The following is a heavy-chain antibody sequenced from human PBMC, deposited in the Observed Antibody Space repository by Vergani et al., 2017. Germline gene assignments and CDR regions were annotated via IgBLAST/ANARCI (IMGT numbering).Heavy chain of an antibody. CDR3: TTDSAITMVRGVIER. CDR1: GFTFSNAW. J-gene: IGHJ4*02. V-gene: IGHV3-15*01. CDR2: IKSKTDGGTT. Sequence: EVQLVESGGGLVKPGGSLRLSCAASGFTFSNAWMSWVRQAPGKGLEWVGRIKSKTDGGTTDYAAPVKGRFTISRDDSKNTLYLQMNSLKTEDTAVYYCTTDSAITMVRGVIERWGQGTLVTVSS. D-gene: IGHD3-10*01.